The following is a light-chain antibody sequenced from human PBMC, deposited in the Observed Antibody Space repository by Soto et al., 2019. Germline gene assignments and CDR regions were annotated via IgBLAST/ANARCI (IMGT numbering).Light chain of an antibody. CDR2: DAS. CDR3: QQRINWPLT. Sequence: EIVLTQSPATLSLSPGERATLSCRASQSVSSYLAWYQQKLGQAPRLLIYDASNRATGIPTRFSGSGSGTDFTLTISSLEPEDFAVYYCQQRINWPLTFGGGTKVEIK. J-gene: IGKJ4*01. V-gene: IGKV3-11*01. CDR1: QSVSSY.